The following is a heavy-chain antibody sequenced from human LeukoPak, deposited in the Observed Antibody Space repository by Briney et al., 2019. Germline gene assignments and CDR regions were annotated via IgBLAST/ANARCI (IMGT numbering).Heavy chain of an antibody. Sequence: GGSLRLSCAASGFTFSSYEMNWVRQAPGKGLEWVSYISSSGSTIYYADSVKGRFTISRDNAKNSLYLQMNSLRAEDTAVYYCAREGYCSSTSCYERLPFDYWGQGTLVTVSS. J-gene: IGHJ4*02. D-gene: IGHD2-2*01. V-gene: IGHV3-48*03. CDR3: AREGYCSSTSCYERLPFDY. CDR2: ISSSGSTI. CDR1: GFTFSSYE.